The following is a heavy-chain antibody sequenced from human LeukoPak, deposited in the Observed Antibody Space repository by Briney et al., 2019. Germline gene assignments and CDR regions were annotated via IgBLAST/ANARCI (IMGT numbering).Heavy chain of an antibody. Sequence: SETLSLTCTVSGGSISSYYWSWIRQPPGMGLEWIGYIYYSGSTNYNPSLKSRVTISVDTSKNQFSLKLSSVTAADTAVYYCARWRYGSGSYYFDYWGQGTLVTVSS. V-gene: IGHV4-59*01. J-gene: IGHJ4*02. CDR1: GGSISSYY. D-gene: IGHD3-10*01. CDR2: IYYSGST. CDR3: ARWRYGSGSYYFDY.